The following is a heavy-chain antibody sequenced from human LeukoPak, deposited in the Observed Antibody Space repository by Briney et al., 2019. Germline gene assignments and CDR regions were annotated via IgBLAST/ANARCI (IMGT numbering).Heavy chain of an antibody. CDR1: GFTVSSNY. J-gene: IGHJ4*02. V-gene: IGHV3-53*01. CDR2: MYSGGNT. CDR3: ARGYSSSWYRLLNY. D-gene: IGHD6-13*01. Sequence: GGSLRLSCAASGFTVSSNYMSWVRQAPGKGLEWVAVMYSGGNTYYADSGKGRFTISRDNSKNTEYLQMNRLRAEDTAVYYCARGYSSSWYRLLNYWGQGTLVTVSS.